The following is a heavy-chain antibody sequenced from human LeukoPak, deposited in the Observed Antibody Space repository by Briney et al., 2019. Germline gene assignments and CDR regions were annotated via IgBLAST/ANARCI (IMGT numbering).Heavy chain of an antibody. Sequence: GRSLRLSCAASGFTFSSYGMHWVRQAPGKGLEWVAVIWYDGSNKYYADSVKGRFTISRDNSKNTLYLQMNSLRAEDTAVYYCARDSLVGPTYFDYWGQGTLVTVSS. CDR3: ARDSLVGPTYFDY. V-gene: IGHV3-33*01. CDR1: GFTFSSYG. CDR2: IWYDGSNK. D-gene: IGHD1-26*01. J-gene: IGHJ4*02.